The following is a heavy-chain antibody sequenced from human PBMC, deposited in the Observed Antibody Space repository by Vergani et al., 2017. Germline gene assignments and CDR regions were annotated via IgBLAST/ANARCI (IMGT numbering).Heavy chain of an antibody. V-gene: IGHV1-2*02. Sequence: QVQLVQSGAEVKKPGASVTVSCKASGYPFTGYYMHWVRQAPGQGLEWMGWINPNSGGTNYAQKFQGRVTMTRDTSISPAYMELSRLRSDDTAVYYCARGYCSGGSCYHFDYWGQGTLVTVSS. J-gene: IGHJ4*02. CDR3: ARGYCSGGSCYHFDY. CDR2: INPNSGGT. D-gene: IGHD2-15*01. CDR1: GYPFTGYY.